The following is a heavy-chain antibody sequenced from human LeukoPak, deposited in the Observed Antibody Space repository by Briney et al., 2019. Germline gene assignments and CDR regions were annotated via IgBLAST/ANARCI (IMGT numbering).Heavy chain of an antibody. J-gene: IGHJ4*02. Sequence: SETLSLTCAVYGGSFSGYYWSWIRQPPGKGLEWIGEINHGGSTNYNPSLKSRVTISVDTSKNQFSLKLSSVTAADTAVYYCAIGPRRGNYWGQGTLVTVSS. D-gene: IGHD3-10*01. CDR1: GGSFSGYY. CDR2: INHGGST. V-gene: IGHV4-34*01. CDR3: AIGPRRGNY.